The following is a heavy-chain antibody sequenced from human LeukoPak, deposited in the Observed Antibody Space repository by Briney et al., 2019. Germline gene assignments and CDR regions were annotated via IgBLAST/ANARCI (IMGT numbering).Heavy chain of an antibody. V-gene: IGHV4-59*12. CDR2: SYYNGNT. CDR3: ARGRSRMYYYDSSGYYF. CDR1: GGSITNYY. Sequence: SETLSLTCTVSGGSITNYYWSWIRQPPGKGLEWIGFSYYNGNTNYNPSLKSRVTISVDTSKNQFSLKLSSVTAADTAVYYCARGRSRMYYYDSSGYYFWGQGTLVTVSS. J-gene: IGHJ4*02. D-gene: IGHD3-22*01.